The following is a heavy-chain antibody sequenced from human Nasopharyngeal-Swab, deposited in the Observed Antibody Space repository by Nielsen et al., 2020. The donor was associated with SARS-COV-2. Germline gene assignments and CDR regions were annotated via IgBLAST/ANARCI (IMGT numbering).Heavy chain of an antibody. J-gene: IGHJ4*02. CDR1: GFTFNNYN. CDR3: AKENFAF. Sequence: GESLKISCAASGFTFNNYNFNWVRQAPGKGPEWVSSISSSSSYIYYADSVKGRFTISRDNTKNSLYLQMNSLRAEDTALYFCAKENFAFWGQGTLVTVSS. CDR2: ISSSSSYI. V-gene: IGHV3-21*04.